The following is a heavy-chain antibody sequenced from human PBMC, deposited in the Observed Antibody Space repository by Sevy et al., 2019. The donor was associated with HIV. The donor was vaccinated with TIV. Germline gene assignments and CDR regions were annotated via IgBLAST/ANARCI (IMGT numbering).Heavy chain of an antibody. J-gene: IGHJ4*02. Sequence: GGSLRLSCAASGFTFSSYSMNWVRQAPGKGLEWVSYISQSGTTTYSDSVRGRFTISRDNAKNSLYLQMNTLRAEDTAVYFCARDLPPSATTVAHFDYWGQGTLVTVSS. CDR2: ISQSGTTT. V-gene: IGHV3-48*04. CDR3: ARDLPPSATTVAHFDY. CDR1: GFTFSSYS. D-gene: IGHD4-17*01.